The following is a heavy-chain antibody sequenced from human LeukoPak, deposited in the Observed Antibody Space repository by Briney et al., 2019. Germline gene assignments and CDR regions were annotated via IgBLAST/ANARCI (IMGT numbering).Heavy chain of an antibody. Sequence: PSQTLPLTCTVSGGPISGGGYYWSWIRQHPGKGLEWIGYIYYSGSTYYNPSLKSRVTISVDTSKNQFSLKLSSVTAADTAVYYCARDVYCGGDCPNWFDPWGQGTLVTVSS. D-gene: IGHD2-21*02. J-gene: IGHJ5*02. CDR3: ARDVYCGGDCPNWFDP. CDR1: GGPISGGGYY. V-gene: IGHV4-31*03. CDR2: IYYSGST.